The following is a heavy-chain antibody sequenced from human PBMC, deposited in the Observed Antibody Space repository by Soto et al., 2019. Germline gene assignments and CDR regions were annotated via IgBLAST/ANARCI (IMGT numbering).Heavy chain of an antibody. V-gene: IGHV4-39*01. CDR2: IYYIGST. J-gene: IGHJ5*02. Sequence: LSLTCTVSGGSISGSSDYWAWIRQSPGKGLECIGNIYYIGSTYYNPSLKSRVIITVDTSKNQFSLKLRSVTAADTAVYYCARVGQLLYNWFDPWGQGTLVTVSS. D-gene: IGHD3-10*01. CDR3: ARVGQLLYNWFDP. CDR1: GGSISGSSDY.